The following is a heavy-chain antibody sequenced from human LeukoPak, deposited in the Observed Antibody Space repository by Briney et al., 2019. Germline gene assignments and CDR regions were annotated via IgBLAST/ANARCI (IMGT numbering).Heavy chain of an antibody. CDR1: GFTFSSYS. J-gene: IGHJ4*02. CDR3: ARDPMVRGYPGDFDY. V-gene: IGHV3-21*01. Sequence: GGSLRPSCAASGFTFSSYSMNWVRQAPGKGLEWVSSISSSSSYIYYADSVKGRFTISRDNAKNSLYLQMNSLRAEDTAVYYCARDPMVRGYPGDFDYWGQGTLVTVSS. D-gene: IGHD3-10*01. CDR2: ISSSSSYI.